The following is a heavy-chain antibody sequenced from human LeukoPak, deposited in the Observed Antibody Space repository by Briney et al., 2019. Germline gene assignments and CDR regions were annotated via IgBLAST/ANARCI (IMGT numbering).Heavy chain of an antibody. CDR1: GYSFTSYW. D-gene: IGHD6-6*01. V-gene: IGHV5-51*01. CDR3: ASHRVPSSSSFFMYV. J-gene: IGHJ6*02. Sequence: GESLKISCQGSGYSFTSYWIGWVRQMPGKGLEWMGIIYPGDSDTRYSPSFQGQVTISADKSISTAYLQWSSLKASDTAMYYCASHRVPSSSSFFMYVWGQGSTVTVSS. CDR2: IYPGDSDT.